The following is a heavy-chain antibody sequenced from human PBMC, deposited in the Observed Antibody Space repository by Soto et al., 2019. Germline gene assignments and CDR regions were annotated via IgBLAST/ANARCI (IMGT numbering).Heavy chain of an antibody. CDR2: IIPIFGTA. CDR3: ARACISISCSSYYYYYAMDV. Sequence: QVQLVQSGAEVKKPGSSVKVSCKASGGTFSSYAFSWVRQAPGQGLEWMGGIIPIFGTANSAQKFQGRVTITADESXXTXYXXLSSLRSEDMAVYYCARACISISCSSYYYYYAMDVWGLGTTVTVSS. D-gene: IGHD2-2*01. CDR1: GGTFSSYA. J-gene: IGHJ6*02. V-gene: IGHV1-69*12.